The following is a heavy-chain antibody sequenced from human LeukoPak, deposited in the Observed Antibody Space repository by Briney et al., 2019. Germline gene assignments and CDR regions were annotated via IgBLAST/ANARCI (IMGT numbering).Heavy chain of an antibody. J-gene: IGHJ3*02. CDR1: GGSISSGDYY. CDR2: IYYSGST. V-gene: IGHV4-30-4*01. Sequence: SQTLSLTCTVSGGSISSGDYYWSWIRQPPGKGLEWIGYIYYSGSTYYNPSLKSRVTISVDTSKNQFSLKLSSVTAADTAVYYCARIVVVVVAATHRPHAFDIWGQGTMVTVSS. D-gene: IGHD2-15*01. CDR3: ARIVVVVVAATHRPHAFDI.